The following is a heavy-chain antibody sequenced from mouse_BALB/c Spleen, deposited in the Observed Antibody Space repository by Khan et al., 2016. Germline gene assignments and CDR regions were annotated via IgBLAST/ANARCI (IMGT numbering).Heavy chain of an antibody. V-gene: IGHV1-80*01. Sequence: QVQLQQSGAELVRPGSSVKISCKASGYAFSSYWMNWVKQRPGPGLEWIGQIYPGDGDTNYNGKFTGKATLTADKSSSTAYMQLSSLTSEDSAVYFCAREGYGYDTFAYWGQGTLVTVSA. J-gene: IGHJ3*01. CDR1: GYAFSSYW. CDR2: IYPGDGDT. D-gene: IGHD2-2*01. CDR3: AREGYGYDTFAY.